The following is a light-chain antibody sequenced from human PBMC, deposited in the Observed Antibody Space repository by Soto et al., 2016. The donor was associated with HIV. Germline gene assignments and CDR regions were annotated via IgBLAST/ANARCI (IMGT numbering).Light chain of an antibody. CDR2: SNN. V-gene: IGLV3-19*01. Sequence: SSELTQDPVVSVALGQTVTITCRGDSLRSYYASWYQQKPGQAPVLVMFSNNKRPSGIPARFSGSSSGNPASLTISGARAEDEADYYCLSRXNTENHNYVFGSGTKVTV. CDR3: LSRXNTENHNYV. J-gene: IGLJ1*01. CDR1: SLRSYY.